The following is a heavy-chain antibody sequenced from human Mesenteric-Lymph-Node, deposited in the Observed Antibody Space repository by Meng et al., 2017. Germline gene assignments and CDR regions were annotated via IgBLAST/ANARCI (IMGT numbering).Heavy chain of an antibody. V-gene: IGHV4-4*02. J-gene: IGHJ4*02. Sequence: QVRRQESGPGLVKPSGTLSLTCAVSSGSISSSNWWSWVRQPPGKGLEWIGEIYHSGSTNYNPSLKSRVTISVDKSKNQFSLKLSSVTAADTAVYYCASFPPPGKQWLVTDYWGQGTLVTVSS. CDR2: IYHSGST. CDR1: SGSISSSNW. CDR3: ASFPPPGKQWLVTDY. D-gene: IGHD6-19*01.